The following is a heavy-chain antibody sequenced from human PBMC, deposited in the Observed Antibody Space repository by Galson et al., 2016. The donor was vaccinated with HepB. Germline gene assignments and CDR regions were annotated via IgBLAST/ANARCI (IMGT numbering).Heavy chain of an antibody. CDR3: AKDRYRYNLHGYFDF. D-gene: IGHD5-24*01. CDR1: GFTFNNFV. CDR2: INGPGDDT. Sequence: SLRLSCAASGFTFNNFVMSWVRQAPGKGLEWVSSINGPGDDTYYADSVKGRFTISRDSSRNRVFLHLNSLRAEDTAVYYCAKDRYRYNLHGYFDFWGQGTLVTVSS. V-gene: IGHV3-23*01. J-gene: IGHJ4*02.